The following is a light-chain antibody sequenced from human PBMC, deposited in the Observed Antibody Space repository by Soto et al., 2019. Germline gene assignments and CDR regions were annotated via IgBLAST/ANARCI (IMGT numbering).Light chain of an antibody. J-gene: IGKJ1*01. CDR2: GAS. CDR3: QQYGSSPT. Sequence: EIVLTQSPGTLSLSPGERATLSCRASQSVSSSYLAWYQQKPGQAPRLLIYGASSRATAIPDRFSGSGSGNDFTLTISRLEPEDFAVYYCQQYGSSPTFGQGTKVEIK. CDR1: QSVSSSY. V-gene: IGKV3-20*01.